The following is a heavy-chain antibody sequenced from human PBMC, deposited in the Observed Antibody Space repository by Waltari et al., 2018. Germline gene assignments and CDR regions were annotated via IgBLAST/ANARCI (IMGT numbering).Heavy chain of an antibody. CDR1: ESIFTAFY. Sequence: QGQLVQSGAEVKKPGASLKVSCKASESIFTAFYIHWVRQAPGRGLEWMGRINPNTGGTNLAESFQGRVTMTTDTSTSTAYMELRSLRSDDTAVYYCAKETSGAIFAATKGPFDIWGQGTMVTVSS. V-gene: IGHV1-2*06. D-gene: IGHD3-3*01. J-gene: IGHJ3*02. CDR2: INPNTGGT. CDR3: AKETSGAIFAATKGPFDI.